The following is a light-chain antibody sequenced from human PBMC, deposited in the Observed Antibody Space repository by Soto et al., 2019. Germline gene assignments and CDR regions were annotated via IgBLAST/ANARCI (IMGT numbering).Light chain of an antibody. J-gene: IGKJ1*01. Sequence: EIVFTQSPGTLSLSPGERATLSCRASQTIHYSYLAWYQQKPGQAPRLIISGASSRANGIPARFSGRGSGTDLTLTISSLEPEDFAVYDCQQYNNWPPWTFGQGTKVDIK. CDR2: GAS. V-gene: IGKV3-20*01. CDR1: QTIHYSY. CDR3: QQYNNWPPWT.